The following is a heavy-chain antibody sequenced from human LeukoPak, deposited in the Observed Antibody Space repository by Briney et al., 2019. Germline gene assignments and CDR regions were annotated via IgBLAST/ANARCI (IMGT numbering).Heavy chain of an antibody. D-gene: IGHD2-2*01. V-gene: IGHV3-21*01. CDR1: GFTFSSYS. J-gene: IGHJ4*02. CDR3: ARVGDIVVVPAAMRRYYFDY. Sequence: GGSLGLSCAASGFTFSSYSMNWVRQAPGKGLEWVSSISSSSSYIYYADSVKGRFTISRDNAKNSLYLQMNSLRAEDTAVYYCARVGDIVVVPAAMRRYYFDYWGQGTLVTVSS. CDR2: ISSSSSYI.